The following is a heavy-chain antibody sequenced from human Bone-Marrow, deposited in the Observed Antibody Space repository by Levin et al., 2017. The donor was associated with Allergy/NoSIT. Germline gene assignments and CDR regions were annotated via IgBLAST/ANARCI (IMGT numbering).Heavy chain of an antibody. J-gene: IGHJ6*02. CDR3: ARDGNVEYSSSGCLYV. CDR1: GFTFNSYA. V-gene: IGHV3-30-3*01. CDR2: ISYDGSNQ. D-gene: IGHD6-6*01. Sequence: GGSLRLSCAASGFTFNSYAMHWVRQAPGKGLEWVAVISYDGSNQYHADSVKGRFTISRDNSKNTLYLQMNSLRVEDTAVYYCARDGNVEYSSSGCLYVWGQGTTVTVSS.